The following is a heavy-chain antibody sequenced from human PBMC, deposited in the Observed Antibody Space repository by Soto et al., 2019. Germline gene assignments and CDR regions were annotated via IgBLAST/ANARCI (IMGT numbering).Heavy chain of an antibody. Sequence: SETLFLTCTVSGCSLSTYYWIWIRQPPGKGLEWIGLIYYSGSTIYNPSLKSRVTISVDTSKNQFSLRMNAVAAEDSAGYLWECDLWGYCGFDYSPMDVWGQGTTVTGSS. CDR3: ECDLWGYCGFDYSPMDV. CDR1: GCSLSTYY. CDR2: IYYSGST. D-gene: IGHD2-21*01. V-gene: IGHV4-59*01. J-gene: IGHJ6*02.